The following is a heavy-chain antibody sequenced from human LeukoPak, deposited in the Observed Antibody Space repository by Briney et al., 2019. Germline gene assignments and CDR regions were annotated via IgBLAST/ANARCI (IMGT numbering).Heavy chain of an antibody. D-gene: IGHD6-13*01. J-gene: IGHJ4*02. Sequence: GASVKVSCKASGGTFISYAISWVRQAPGQGREWMGGIIPIFGTANYAQKFQGRVTITADESTSTAYMELSSLRSEDTAVYYCARHGAAAVLLFDYWGQGTLVTVSS. V-gene: IGHV1-69*13. CDR2: IIPIFGTA. CDR1: GGTFISYA. CDR3: ARHGAAAVLLFDY.